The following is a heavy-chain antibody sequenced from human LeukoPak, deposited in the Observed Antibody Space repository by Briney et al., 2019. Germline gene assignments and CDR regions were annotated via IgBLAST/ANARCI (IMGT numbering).Heavy chain of an antibody. CDR3: TRADILTGPFY. Sequence: QAGGSLRLSCAASGFTFNSYWMSWVRQAPGKGLEWEANIKQDGSEKYYVDSVKGRFTISRDNAKNSLYLQMNSLRVEDTAVYYCTRADILTGPFYWGQGTLVTVSS. CDR2: IKQDGSEK. CDR1: GFTFNSYW. J-gene: IGHJ4*02. V-gene: IGHV3-7*03. D-gene: IGHD3-9*01.